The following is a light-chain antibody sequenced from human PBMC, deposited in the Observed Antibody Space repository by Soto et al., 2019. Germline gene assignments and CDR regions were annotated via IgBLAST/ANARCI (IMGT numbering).Light chain of an antibody. Sequence: DIQMTQSPSSVSASVGDRVTITCRAHQDISRWLTWYQQKPGKAPKVLIYATSNLQSGVPSRFSGSRSGTDFTLTIISLQPEDFATYYCQPANSFPITFGRGTRLEIK. CDR3: QPANSFPIT. V-gene: IGKV1D-12*01. CDR1: QDISRW. J-gene: IGKJ5*01. CDR2: ATS.